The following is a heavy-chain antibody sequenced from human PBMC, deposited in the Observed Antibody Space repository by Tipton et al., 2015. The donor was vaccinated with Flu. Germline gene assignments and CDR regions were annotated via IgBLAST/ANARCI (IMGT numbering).Heavy chain of an antibody. CDR2: VYSSGTT. Sequence: TLSLTCSISGGFITSGSYYWSWIRQSAGRGLEWIGRVYSSGTTNFNPSLKSRLTMSLDASKNQFSLTLNSVTAADTAVYYCARGSGSGTFVIFDFWGQGTPVTVSS. CDR1: GGFITSGSYY. CDR3: ARGSGSGTFVIFDF. V-gene: IGHV4-61*02. D-gene: IGHD3-10*01. J-gene: IGHJ5*01.